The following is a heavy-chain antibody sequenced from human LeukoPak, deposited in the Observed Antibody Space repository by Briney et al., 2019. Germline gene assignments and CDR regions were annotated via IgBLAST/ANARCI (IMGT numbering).Heavy chain of an antibody. Sequence: SETLSLTCAVYGGSFSGYYWSWIRQPPGKGLEWIGEINHSGSTNYNPSLKSRVTISVDTSKNQFSLKLSSVTAADTAVYYCARRGALLYYDSSGYYSTWGQGTLVTVSS. D-gene: IGHD3-22*01. V-gene: IGHV4-34*01. CDR1: GGSFSGYY. CDR2: INHSGST. J-gene: IGHJ5*02. CDR3: ARRGALLYYDSSGYYST.